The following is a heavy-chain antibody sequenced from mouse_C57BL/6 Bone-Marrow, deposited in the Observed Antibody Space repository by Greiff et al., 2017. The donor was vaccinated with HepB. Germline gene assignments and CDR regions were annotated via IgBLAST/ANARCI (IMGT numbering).Heavy chain of an antibody. Sequence: EVQLQQSGPVLVKPGASVKMSCKASGYTFTDYYMNWVKQSHGKSLEWIGVINPYNGGTSYNQKFKGKATLTVDKSSSTAYMELNSLTSEDSAVYCCARGLFIGVCFDVWGTGATVTVSS. V-gene: IGHV1-19*01. J-gene: IGHJ1*03. CDR2: INPYNGGT. CDR1: GYTFTDYY. D-gene: IGHD1-1*01. CDR3: ARGLFIGVCFDV.